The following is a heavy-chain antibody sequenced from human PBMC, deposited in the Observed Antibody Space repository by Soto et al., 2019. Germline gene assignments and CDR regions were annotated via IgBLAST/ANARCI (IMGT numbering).Heavy chain of an antibody. J-gene: IGHJ6*02. V-gene: IGHV3-23*01. CDR3: AKGRRAHYYYGMDV. CDR2: ISGSGGSK. CDR1: GFTFSSYD. Sequence: PGGSLRLSCAAYGFTFSSYDMSWVRQAPGKGLEWVSAISGSGGSKYYADSVKSLFTISKYNSKNTLYLQMNSLRAEDTAVYYCAKGRRAHYYYGMDVWGQGTTVTV.